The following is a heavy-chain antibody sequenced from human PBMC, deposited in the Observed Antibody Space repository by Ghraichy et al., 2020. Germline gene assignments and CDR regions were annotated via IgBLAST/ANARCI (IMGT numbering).Heavy chain of an antibody. J-gene: IGHJ4*02. D-gene: IGHD3-3*02. V-gene: IGHV2-5*02. CDR3: VRERFGAFGADRPFDY. Sequence: SGPTLVKPTQTLTMTYTLSGFSLTTTGLGVGWDRQPPGKALEWLALIYWDNDKRYSPSLKSRLTITKDTSKNQVVLTMTNMDTVDTATYYCVRERFGAFGADRPFDYWGQGTLVTVSS. CDR2: IYWDNDK. CDR1: GFSLTTTGLG.